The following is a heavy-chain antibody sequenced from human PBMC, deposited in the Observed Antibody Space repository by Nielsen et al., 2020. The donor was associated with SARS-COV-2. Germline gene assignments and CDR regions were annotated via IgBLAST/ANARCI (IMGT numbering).Heavy chain of an antibody. Sequence: ASVQVSCKASGYTFTSYAMNWVRQAPGQGLEWMGWINPNSGGTNYAQKFQGWVTMTRDTSISTAYMELSRLRSDDTAVYYCARGGKQWLVRKYYGMDVWGQGTTVTVSS. V-gene: IGHV1-2*04. CDR2: INPNSGGT. CDR1: GYTFTSYA. CDR3: ARGGKQWLVRKYYGMDV. D-gene: IGHD6-19*01. J-gene: IGHJ6*02.